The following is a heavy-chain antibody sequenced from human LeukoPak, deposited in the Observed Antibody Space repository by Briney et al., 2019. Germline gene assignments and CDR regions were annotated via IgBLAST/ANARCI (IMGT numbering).Heavy chain of an antibody. CDR2: IYYGGST. Sequence: SETLSLTRTVSGGSVSSGSYYWSWIRQPPGKGLEWIGYIYYGGSTNYNPSLKSRVTISVDTSKNQFSLKLSSVTAADTAVYYCARACNYRYNWKSYYFDYWGQGTLVTVSS. CDR1: GGSVSSGSYY. CDR3: ARACNYRYNWKSYYFDY. J-gene: IGHJ4*02. D-gene: IGHD1-20*01. V-gene: IGHV4-61*01.